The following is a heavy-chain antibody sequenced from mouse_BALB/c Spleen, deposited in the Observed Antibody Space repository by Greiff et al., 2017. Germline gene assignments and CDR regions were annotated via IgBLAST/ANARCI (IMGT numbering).Heavy chain of an antibody. V-gene: IGHV1-69*01. CDR1: GYTFTDYW. J-gene: IGHJ4*01. Sequence: QVHVKQSGAELVMPGASVKMSCKASGYTFTDYWMHWVKQRPGQGLEWIGAIDTSDSYTSYNQKFKGKATLTVDESSSTAYMQLSSLTSEDSAVYYCARDYYGSSVPLYAMDYWGQGTSVTVSS. D-gene: IGHD1-1*01. CDR3: ARDYYGSSVPLYAMDY. CDR2: IDTSDSYT.